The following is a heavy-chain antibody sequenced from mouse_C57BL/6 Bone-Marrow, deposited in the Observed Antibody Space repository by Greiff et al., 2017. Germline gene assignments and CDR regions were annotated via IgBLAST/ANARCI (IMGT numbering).Heavy chain of an antibody. Sequence: QVQLQQPGAELVKPGASVKLSCKASGYTFTSYWMHWVKQRPGQGLEWIGMIHPNSGSTNYNEKFKSKATMTVDKASSTASMQLSILTTEDSAVYYCARVRGIYDYYLYYAVDYWGQGNSVTVSS. CDR2: IHPNSGST. J-gene: IGHJ4*01. CDR1: GYTFTSYW. V-gene: IGHV1-64*01. CDR3: ARVRGIYDYYLYYAVDY. D-gene: IGHD2-4*01.